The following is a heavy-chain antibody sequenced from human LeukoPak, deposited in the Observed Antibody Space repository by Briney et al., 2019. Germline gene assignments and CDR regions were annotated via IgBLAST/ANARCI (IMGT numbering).Heavy chain of an antibody. Sequence: SETLSLTCTVSGGSISTSNYYWGWIRQPPGKGLEWIGSIYYSGVSYYNTSLKSRVTISVDTSKNQFPLNLNSVTAADTAYCASDRIWFGESTNEYWGQGTLVTVSS. D-gene: IGHD3-10*01. CDR2: IYYSGVS. V-gene: IGHV4-39*01. J-gene: IGHJ4*02. CDR1: GGSISTSNYY. CDR3: ASDRIWFGESTNEY.